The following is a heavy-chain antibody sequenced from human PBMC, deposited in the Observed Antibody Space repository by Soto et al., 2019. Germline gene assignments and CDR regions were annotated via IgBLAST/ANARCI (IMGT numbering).Heavy chain of an antibody. J-gene: IGHJ4*02. V-gene: IGHV3-33*01. CDR3: ATGEGTFDY. Sequence: GGSLRLSCVASGFTFDRHGMHGVRQAPGKGLEWVAIIWGDASKTYYADSAKGRFTISRDNSKNTAYLELNSVRADDTAVYYCATGEGTFDYWGQGALVTVSS. CDR1: GFTFDRHG. CDR2: IWGDASKT.